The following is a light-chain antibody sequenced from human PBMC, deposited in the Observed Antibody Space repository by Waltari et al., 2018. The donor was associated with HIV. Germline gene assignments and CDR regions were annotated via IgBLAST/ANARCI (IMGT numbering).Light chain of an antibody. V-gene: IGKV3-20*01. J-gene: IGKJ2*01. Sequence: EIVLTQSPGTLSLSPGERATLSCRASQSVSSSYLAWYQQKPGQAPRLLIYGASSRATGIPDRFTGSGSGTDFTLTITRLEPEDSVLYYCQQYDSSPPAYTFGQGTKLEIK. CDR1: QSVSSSY. CDR2: GAS. CDR3: QQYDSSPPAYT.